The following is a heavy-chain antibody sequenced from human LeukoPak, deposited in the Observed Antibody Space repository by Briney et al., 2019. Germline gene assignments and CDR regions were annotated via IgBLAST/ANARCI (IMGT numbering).Heavy chain of an antibody. CDR1: GGSISSGDYY. CDR2: IYYSGST. CDR3: ARGRMGGSGSYYSVYFDY. J-gene: IGHJ4*02. V-gene: IGHV4-30-4*08. D-gene: IGHD3-10*01. Sequence: SQTLSLTCTVSGGSISSGDYYCNWIRPPPGKGLEWIGHIYYSGSTYYNPSLKSRVTISVDTSKYQFSLKLNSVTAADTAVYYCARGRMGGSGSYYSVYFDYWGQGTLVTVSS.